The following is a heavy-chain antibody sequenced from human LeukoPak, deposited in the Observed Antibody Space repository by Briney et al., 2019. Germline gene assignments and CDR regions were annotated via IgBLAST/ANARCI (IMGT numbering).Heavy chain of an antibody. J-gene: IGHJ1*01. V-gene: IGHV1-3*01. Sequence: ASVKLSCKASGYTFTSYAMHWVRQAPGQRLEWMGWINAGNGNTKYSQEFQGRVTITRDTSASTAYMELSRLRSDDTAVYYCARPTYDSSDYEYFQHWGQGTLVTVSS. D-gene: IGHD3-22*01. CDR3: ARPTYDSSDYEYFQH. CDR1: GYTFTSYA. CDR2: INAGNGNT.